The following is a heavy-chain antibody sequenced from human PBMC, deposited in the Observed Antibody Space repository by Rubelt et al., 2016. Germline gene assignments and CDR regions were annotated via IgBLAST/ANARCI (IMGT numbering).Heavy chain of an antibody. CDR2: INAGNGNT. CDR3: ATDSSSSGWYAFDI. V-gene: IGHV1-3*01. D-gene: IGHD6-19*01. Sequence: GEKPGASVKVSCKASGYTFTSYAMHWVRQAPGQRLEWMGWINAGNGNTKYSQKFQGRVTMTEDTSTDTAYMELSSLRSEDTAVYYCATDSSSSGWYAFDIWGQGTMVTVSS. J-gene: IGHJ3*02. CDR1: GYTFTSYA.